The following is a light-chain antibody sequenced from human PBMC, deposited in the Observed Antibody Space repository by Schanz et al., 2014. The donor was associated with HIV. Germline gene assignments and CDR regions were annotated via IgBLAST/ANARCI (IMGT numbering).Light chain of an antibody. CDR2: SAS. Sequence: EIVLTQSPVILSLSPGERATLSCRASQTVSSNSLGWYQQKRGQVPRLLIYSASRRANGIPDRFSGSGSGTDFTLTSSRLEPEDFAVYYCQHYGSSFGPGTKVDIK. CDR1: QTVSSNS. CDR3: QHYGSS. V-gene: IGKV3-20*01. J-gene: IGKJ3*01.